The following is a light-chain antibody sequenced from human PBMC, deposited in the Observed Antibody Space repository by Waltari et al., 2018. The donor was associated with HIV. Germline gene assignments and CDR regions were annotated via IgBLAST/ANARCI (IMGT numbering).Light chain of an antibody. CDR1: QTFRDTF. CDR3: QYYNTYSRT. Sequence: EIVLTQSPATLSLSPGERAILSCRASQTFRDTFLAWYQQRPGQAPTLLISGASTRATGIPDRFSGSGSGTEFTLTISSLQPDDFATYYCQYYNTYSRTFGQGTKVEL. V-gene: IGKV3-20*01. J-gene: IGKJ2*02. CDR2: GAS.